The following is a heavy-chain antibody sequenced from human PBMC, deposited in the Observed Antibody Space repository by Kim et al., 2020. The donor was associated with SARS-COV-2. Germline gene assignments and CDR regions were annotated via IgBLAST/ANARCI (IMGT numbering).Heavy chain of an antibody. CDR2: IRSKANSYAT. CDR1: GFTFSGSA. CDR3: TRSLGTGWFRELYNGYYDYYMDV. J-gene: IGHJ6*03. V-gene: IGHV3-73*01. Sequence: GGSLRLSCAASGFTFSGSAMHWVRQASGKGLEWVGRIRSKANSYATAYAASVKGRFTISRDDSKNTAYLQMNSLKTEDTAVYYCTRSLGTGWFRELYNGYYDYYMDVWGKGTTVTVSS. D-gene: IGHD3-10*01.